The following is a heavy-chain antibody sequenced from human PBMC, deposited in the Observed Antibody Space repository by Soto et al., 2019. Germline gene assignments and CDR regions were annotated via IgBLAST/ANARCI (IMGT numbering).Heavy chain of an antibody. V-gene: IGHV4-34*01. D-gene: IGHD3-22*01. Sequence: LSLTCAIYGGSFSCYYWNWIRQPPGKGLEWIGEINHSGSTKYNPSLKSRVTISVDTSKNQFSLKLSSVTAADTAVYYCARGNYAIVVDYWGQGTLVTVSS. CDR3: ARGNYAIVVDY. CDR2: INHSGST. J-gene: IGHJ4*02. CDR1: GGSFSCYY.